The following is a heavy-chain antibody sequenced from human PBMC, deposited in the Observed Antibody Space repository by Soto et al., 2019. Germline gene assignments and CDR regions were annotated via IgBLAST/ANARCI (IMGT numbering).Heavy chain of an antibody. V-gene: IGHV5-10-1*01. CDR2: IDPSDSYT. J-gene: IGHJ6*02. CDR1: GYSFTSYW. CDR3: ARQEYTSSFGVDV. D-gene: IGHD6-6*01. Sequence: GESLKITCKGSGYSFTSYWITWVRQMPGKGLEWMGRIDPSDSYTNYSPSFQGHVTISADTSISTAYLQWSSLKASDTAIYYCARQEYTSSFGVDVWGQGTTVSVSS.